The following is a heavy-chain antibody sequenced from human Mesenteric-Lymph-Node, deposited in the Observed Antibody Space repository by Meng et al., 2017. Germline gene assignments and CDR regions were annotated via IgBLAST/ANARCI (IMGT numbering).Heavy chain of an antibody. D-gene: IGHD2-2*02. Sequence: VMCGAEGEDPGGQVNVPCKASGYTFTDYYTHWVRQAPGQGLEWMGRINPNSGGTSYAQKFRGRVTMTRDTSISTAYLELSRLISDDTAVYYCARDKVGCSSTSCYIDYWGQGTLVTVSS. CDR2: INPNSGGT. CDR1: GYTFTDYY. J-gene: IGHJ4*02. CDR3: ARDKVGCSSTSCYIDY. V-gene: IGHV1-2*06.